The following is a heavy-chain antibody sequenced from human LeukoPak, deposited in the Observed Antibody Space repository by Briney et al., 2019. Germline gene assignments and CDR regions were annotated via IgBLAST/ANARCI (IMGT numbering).Heavy chain of an antibody. J-gene: IGHJ5*02. CDR1: GGSISSGSYY. CDR3: ARHRALGPYDP. CDR2: IYTSGST. V-gene: IGHV4-61*02. Sequence: SETLSLTCTVSGGSISSGSYYWSWIRQPAGKGLEWIGRIYTSGSTNYNPSLKSRVTISVDTSKNQFSLKLSSVTAADTAVYYCARHRALGPYDPWGQGTLVTVSS. D-gene: IGHD3-16*01.